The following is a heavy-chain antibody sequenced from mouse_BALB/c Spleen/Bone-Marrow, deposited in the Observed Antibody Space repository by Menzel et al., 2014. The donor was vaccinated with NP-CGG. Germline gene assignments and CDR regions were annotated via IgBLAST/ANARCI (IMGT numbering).Heavy chain of an antibody. CDR2: INSYNAT. V-gene: IGHV1-31*01. CDR1: GYSFTGYY. CDR3: ARRRGNYEMDY. D-gene: IGHD2-1*01. J-gene: IGHJ4*01. Sequence: EVQLQQSGPELVEPGTSVKISCKASGYSFTGYYMHWVKQSHVKSLEWIRHINSYNATNYNQNFKDKASLTVDKSSSTAYMELHSLTSEDSAVYYCARRRGNYEMDYWAQGTSVPVSS.